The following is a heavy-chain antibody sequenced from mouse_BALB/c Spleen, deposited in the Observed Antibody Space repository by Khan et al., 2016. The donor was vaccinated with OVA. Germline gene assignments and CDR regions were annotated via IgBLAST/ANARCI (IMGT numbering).Heavy chain of an antibody. Sequence: MQLKQSGGDLVKPRGSLKLSCAASGFTFSSYSMSWVRQTPDKRLEWVATISSGGDYTYYPDSVKGRFTISRDNAKNTLYLQMSSLKSEDTAMYYCASHLTGSFAYWGQGTLVTVSA. CDR2: ISSGGDYT. V-gene: IGHV5-6*01. CDR1: GFTFSSYS. CDR3: ASHLTGSFAY. D-gene: IGHD4-1*01. J-gene: IGHJ3*01.